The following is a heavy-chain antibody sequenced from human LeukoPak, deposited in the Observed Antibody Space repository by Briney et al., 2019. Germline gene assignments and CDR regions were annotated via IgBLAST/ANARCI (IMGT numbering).Heavy chain of an antibody. J-gene: IGHJ4*02. D-gene: IGHD3-10*01. CDR2: VSTDGSSP. CDR3: ARGRSGSYGFFDY. CDR1: GFTFTSYW. V-gene: IGHV3-74*01. Sequence: GGSLRLSCEASGFTFTSYWMHWVRQAPGKGLVWVSRVSTDGSSPYYADSVKGRFTVPRDNAKNTVYLQMNSLSAEDTAVYYCARGRSGSYGFFDYWSLGNLVTVSS.